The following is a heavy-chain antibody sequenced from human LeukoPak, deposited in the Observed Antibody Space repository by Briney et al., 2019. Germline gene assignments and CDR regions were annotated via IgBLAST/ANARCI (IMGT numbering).Heavy chain of an antibody. J-gene: IGHJ4*02. CDR1: GLSFSSYT. CDR2: ISSTSGYI. V-gene: IGHV3-21*01. CDR3: ARDLSYSDY. Sequence: GGSLRLSCAPSGLSFSSYTIHWVRQAPGKGLEWVSSISSTSGYIHYADSVKGRFSISRDNAKNLVHLEMDILRADDTAVYYCARDLSYSDYWGQGTLVTVSS.